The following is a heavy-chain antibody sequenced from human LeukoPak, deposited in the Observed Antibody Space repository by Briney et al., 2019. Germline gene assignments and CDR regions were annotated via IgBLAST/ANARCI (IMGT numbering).Heavy chain of an antibody. V-gene: IGHV3-30*18. Sequence: GGSLRLSCAASEFNLSDFGMHWVRQAPGKGLEWLAVISSDGSNKYYADSVKGRFTISRDNSKNTLYLQMNSLRGEDTAVYYCAKDWARFDCWGQGTLVTVSS. CDR3: AKDWARFDC. CDR2: ISSDGSNK. D-gene: IGHD6-6*01. CDR1: EFNLSDFG. J-gene: IGHJ4*02.